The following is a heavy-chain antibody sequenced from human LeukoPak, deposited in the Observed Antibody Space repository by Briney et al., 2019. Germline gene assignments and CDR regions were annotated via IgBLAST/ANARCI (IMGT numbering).Heavy chain of an antibody. D-gene: IGHD3-16*02. CDR2: INPSGGST. V-gene: IGHV1-46*01. CDR3: AREMRSGGSLDY. J-gene: IGHJ4*02. Sequence: ASVKVSCKASGYTFTSYYMHWVRQAPGQGLEWMGIINPSGGSTSYAQKFQGRVTMTRDTSTSTVYMELSSLRSEDRAVYYCAREMRSGGSLDYWGQGTLVTVSS. CDR1: GYTFTSYY.